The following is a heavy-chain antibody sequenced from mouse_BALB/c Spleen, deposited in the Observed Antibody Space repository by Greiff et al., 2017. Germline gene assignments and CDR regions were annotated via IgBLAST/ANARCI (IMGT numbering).Heavy chain of an antibody. V-gene: IGHV1-5*01. J-gene: IGHJ3*01. CDR2: IYPGNSDT. Sequence: EVQLQQSGTVLARPGASVKMSCKASGYSFTSYWMHWVKQRPGQGLEWIGAIYPGNSDTSYNQKFKGKAKLTAVTSASTAYMELSSLTNEDSAVYYCTRQSLYGNYVAYWGQGTLVTVSA. CDR1: GYSFTSYW. CDR3: TRQSLYGNYVAY. D-gene: IGHD2-1*01.